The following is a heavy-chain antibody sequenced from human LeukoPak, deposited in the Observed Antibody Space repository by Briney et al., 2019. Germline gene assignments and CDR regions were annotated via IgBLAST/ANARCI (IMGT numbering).Heavy chain of an antibody. Sequence: PGGSLRLSCRASGFSFTTYSMNWVRQAPGKGLEWVSVIRAEGHRTYYADSVKGRFTISRDNSNNMLYLQMNSLRAEDTAIYYCGKGGLCHDILSQTKIVVVVSVTHWGKGPLVTVPS. CDR1: GFSFTTYS. D-gene: IGHD2-15*01. V-gene: IGHV3-23*01. J-gene: IGHJ4*02. CDR3: GKGGLCHDILSQTKIVVVVSVTH. CDR2: IRAEGHRT.